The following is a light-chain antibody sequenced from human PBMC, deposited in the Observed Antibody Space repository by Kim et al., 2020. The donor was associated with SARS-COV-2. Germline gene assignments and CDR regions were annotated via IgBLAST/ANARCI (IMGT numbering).Light chain of an antibody. CDR1: KLGDKY. J-gene: IGLJ3*02. V-gene: IGLV3-1*01. CDR2: EDK. Sequence: SYELTQPPSVSVSPGQTASITCSGDKLGDKYVSWYQQKPGQSPVVVIYEDKKRPSGIPERFSGSNSGNTATLTISGTQAMDEADYYCQAWDFYTGMFGAGTQLTVL. CDR3: QAWDFYTGM.